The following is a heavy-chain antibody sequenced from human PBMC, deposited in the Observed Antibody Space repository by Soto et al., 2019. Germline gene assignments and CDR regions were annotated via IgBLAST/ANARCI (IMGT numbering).Heavy chain of an antibody. CDR1: CGSIDNSHSF. CDR3: ARDVIAPPNYFDP. Sequence: SETLSLTCYFSCGSIDNSHSFFCGVRHPPGNLLEFIGSVYYSGTTNYNPFLKSRVTLSLDKSKNHFSLKMNSVTAADTAVYYCARDVIAPPNYFDPWGQGTLVTVSS. V-gene: IGHV4-61*05. D-gene: IGHD4-4*01. J-gene: IGHJ5*02. CDR2: VYYSGTT.